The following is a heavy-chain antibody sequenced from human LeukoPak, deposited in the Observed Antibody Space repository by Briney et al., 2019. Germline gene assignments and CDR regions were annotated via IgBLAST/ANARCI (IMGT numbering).Heavy chain of an antibody. CDR2: IYYSGST. D-gene: IGHD2-15*01. CDR1: GGSISSYY. J-gene: IGHJ3*02. CDR3: ARENDSDAFGI. V-gene: IGHV4-59*01. Sequence: KSSETLSLTCTVSGGSISSYYWSWIRQPPGKGLEWIGYIYYSGSTNYNPSLKSRVTISVDTSKNQFSLKLSSVTAADTAVYYCARENDSDAFGIWGQGTMVTVSS.